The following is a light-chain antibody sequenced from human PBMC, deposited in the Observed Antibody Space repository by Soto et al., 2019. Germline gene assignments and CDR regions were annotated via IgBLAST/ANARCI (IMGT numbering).Light chain of an antibody. CDR1: QIIRNH. J-gene: IGKJ3*01. V-gene: IGKV1-39*01. CDR2: AAS. CDR3: QQSLSAPFT. Sequence: DLPMTQSPSSLSASVGDRVTITCRASQIIRNHLNWYQHTPGKVPKVLIYAASTLQGGVPSRFSGSGSGTDFTLTINSLQPEDFATYFCQQSLSAPFTFGPGTKVDL.